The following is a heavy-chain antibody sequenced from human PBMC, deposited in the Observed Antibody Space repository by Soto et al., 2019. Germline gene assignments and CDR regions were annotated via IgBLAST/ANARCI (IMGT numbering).Heavy chain of an antibody. V-gene: IGHV3-7*01. Sequence: GGSLRLSCVASGVSISSSWICWIRQTPGKGLEWVTNINQDGSQVAYADAVKGRFTVSRDNAKNAVYLQMNSLTVEDTAVYFCARDFSYQRFDHWGQGALVTVSS. CDR3: ARDFSYQRFDH. CDR1: GVSISSSW. CDR2: INQDGSQV. J-gene: IGHJ4*02. D-gene: IGHD3-16*02.